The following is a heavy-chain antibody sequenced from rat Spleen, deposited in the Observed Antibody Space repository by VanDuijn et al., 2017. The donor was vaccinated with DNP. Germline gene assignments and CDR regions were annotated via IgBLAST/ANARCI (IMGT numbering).Heavy chain of an antibody. CDR2: ISYDGSST. D-gene: IGHD1-1*01. CDR1: GFPFSDYF. V-gene: IGHV5-20*01. CDR3: TTDDSGGGY. J-gene: IGHJ2*01. Sequence: EVRLVESGGGLVQPGRSLKLSCAASGFPFSDYFMAWVRQVPNKGLEWVASISYDGSSTYYRDSVKGRFTISRDNAKSTLYLQMDSLRSEDTATYYCTTDDSGGGYWGQGVMVTVSS.